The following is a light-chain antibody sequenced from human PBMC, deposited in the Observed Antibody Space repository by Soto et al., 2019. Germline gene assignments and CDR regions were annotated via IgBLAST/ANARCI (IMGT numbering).Light chain of an antibody. CDR3: QQYSKWPPT. J-gene: IGKJ5*01. CDR2: GVS. V-gene: IGKV3-15*01. CDR1: QNVNNN. Sequence: EIVMTQSPVTLSMSPGERAALSCRASQNVNNNLAWYQQKPGQAPRLLIYGVSARGTGFPARFSGSGSGTEFTFTISSLQSEDFAVYYCQQYSKWPPTFGRGTRLEIK.